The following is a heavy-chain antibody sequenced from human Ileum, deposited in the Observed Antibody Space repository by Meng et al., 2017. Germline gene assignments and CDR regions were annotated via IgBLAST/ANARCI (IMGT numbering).Heavy chain of an antibody. J-gene: IGHJ4*02. CDR1: GFTLSSHA. Sequence: VQVVEFGGGVVKPGRSLRVSCAPSGFTLSSHAMHWVRQAPGKGLEWVALISHDGNYKNYPDSVKGRFTISRDNSKNTLYLQMNSLRVEDTAVYYCVGEVGPRDFDNWGQGILVTVSS. CDR2: ISHDGNYK. D-gene: IGHD1-26*01. CDR3: VGEVGPRDFDN. V-gene: IGHV3-30*01.